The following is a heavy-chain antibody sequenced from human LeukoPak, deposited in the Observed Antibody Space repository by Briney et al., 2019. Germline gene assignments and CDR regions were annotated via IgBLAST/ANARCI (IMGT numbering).Heavy chain of an antibody. CDR3: ARGLGYCSGGSCPSRAFDI. D-gene: IGHD2-15*01. V-gene: IGHV3-11*01. J-gene: IGHJ3*02. CDR1: GFTFSDYY. Sequence: GGSLRLSCAASGFTFSDYYMSWIRQAPGKGLEWVSFISSSGSTIYYADSMKGRFTISRDNAKNSVYLQMNSLRAEDTAVYYCARGLGYCSGGSCPSRAFDIWGQGTVVTVSS. CDR2: ISSSGSTI.